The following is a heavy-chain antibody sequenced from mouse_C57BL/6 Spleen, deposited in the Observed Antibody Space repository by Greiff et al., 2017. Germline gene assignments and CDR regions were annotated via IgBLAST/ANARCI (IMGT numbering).Heavy chain of an antibody. D-gene: IGHD1-1*01. V-gene: IGHV5-9*01. CDR1: GFTFSSYT. Sequence: EVQRVDSGGGLVKPGGSLKLSCAASGFTFSSYTMSWVRQTPEKRLEWVATISGGGGNTYYPDSVKGRFTISRDNAKNTLYLQMSSLRSEDTALYYCARFTTVAGAMDYWGQGTSVTVSS. J-gene: IGHJ4*01. CDR2: ISGGGGNT. CDR3: ARFTTVAGAMDY.